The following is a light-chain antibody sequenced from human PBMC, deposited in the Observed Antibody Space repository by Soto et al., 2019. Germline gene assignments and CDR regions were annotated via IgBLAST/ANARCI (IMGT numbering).Light chain of an antibody. J-gene: IGKJ1*01. CDR3: QQYGSPPET. CDR2: GAS. Sequence: EIVLTQSPGTLSLSPGERATRSCRASQSVSSSYLAWYQQKPGQAPRLLIYGASSRATGIPDRFSGSGSGTDFTHTISILEPEDFAVYYCQQYGSPPETFGQGTKVEIK. CDR1: QSVSSSY. V-gene: IGKV3-20*01.